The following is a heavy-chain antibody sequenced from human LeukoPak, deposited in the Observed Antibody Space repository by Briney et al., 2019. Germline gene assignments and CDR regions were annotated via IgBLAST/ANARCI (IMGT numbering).Heavy chain of an antibody. V-gene: IGHV3-30*02. CDR3: AKGFYGSGRDWFDP. D-gene: IGHD3-10*01. CDR2: IRYDGSNK. Sequence: GGSLRLSCAASGFTFSSYSMNWVRQAPGKGPEWVAFIRYDGSNKYYADSVKGRFTISRDNSKNTLYLQMNSLRAEDTAVYYCAKGFYGSGRDWFDPWGQGTLVTVSS. CDR1: GFTFSSYS. J-gene: IGHJ5*02.